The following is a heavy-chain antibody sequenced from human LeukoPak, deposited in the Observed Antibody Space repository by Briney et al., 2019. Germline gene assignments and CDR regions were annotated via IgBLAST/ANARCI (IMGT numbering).Heavy chain of an antibody. Sequence: SSETLPLTCAVYGGPFSGYYWSWIRQPPGKGLEWIGEIYHSGSTHYNPSLERRLTISVDTSKHQFSLKLSSVTAADTAVYYCARECGDSKNWYFDLWGRGTLVTVSS. J-gene: IGHJ2*01. V-gene: IGHV4-34*01. CDR3: ARECGDSKNWYFDL. D-gene: IGHD4-17*01. CDR1: GGPFSGYY. CDR2: IYHSGST.